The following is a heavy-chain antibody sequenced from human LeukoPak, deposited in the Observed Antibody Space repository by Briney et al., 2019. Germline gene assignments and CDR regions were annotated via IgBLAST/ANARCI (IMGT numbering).Heavy chain of an antibody. CDR3: ARQPAATAAFDI. CDR1: GSSINNYY. V-gene: IGHV4-59*08. Sequence: TSETLSLTCTVSGSSINNYYWSWIRQPPGKGLEWIGYIYYSGGDMNYNPSLKSRLTISVDTSKNQISLMLTSMTAADTAVYYCARQPAATAAFDIWAQGTMVTVSS. J-gene: IGHJ3*02. D-gene: IGHD5-18*01. CDR2: IYYSGGDM.